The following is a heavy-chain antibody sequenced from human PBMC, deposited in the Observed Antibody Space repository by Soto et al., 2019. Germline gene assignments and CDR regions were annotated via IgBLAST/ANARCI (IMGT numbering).Heavy chain of an antibody. Sequence: GASVKVSCKASGYTFSSYVISWGRQAPGQGLEWMGWISAYNGNTNYAQKLQGRVTMTTDTSTSTAYMELRSLRSDDTAVYYCARPYSSSWSHDSSAGFDIWGQGTMVTVSS. CDR1: GYTFSSYV. V-gene: IGHV1-18*01. CDR2: ISAYNGNT. CDR3: ARPYSSSWSHDSSAGFDI. J-gene: IGHJ3*02. D-gene: IGHD6-13*01.